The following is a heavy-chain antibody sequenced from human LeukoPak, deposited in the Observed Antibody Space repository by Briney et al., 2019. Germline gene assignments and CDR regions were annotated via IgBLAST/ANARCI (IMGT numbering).Heavy chain of an antibody. D-gene: IGHD5-24*01. Sequence: PGGSLRLSCAASGFTVSSNYMSWVRQAPGKGLEWVSVISGSGGSTYYADSVKGRFTISRDNSKNTLYLRMNSLRAEDTAVYYCARRWLLFDYWGQGTLVTVSS. V-gene: IGHV3-23*01. CDR2: ISGSGGST. J-gene: IGHJ4*02. CDR3: ARRWLLFDY. CDR1: GFTVSSNY.